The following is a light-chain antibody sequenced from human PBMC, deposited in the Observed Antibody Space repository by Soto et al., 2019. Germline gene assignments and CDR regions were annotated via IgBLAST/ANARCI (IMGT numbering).Light chain of an antibody. V-gene: IGLV2-14*01. CDR3: ISCTRSSTLYVV. Sequence: QSVLTQPASVSGSPGQSITISCTGTSSDVGGYNYVSWYQQHPGKAPKLMIYDVSNRPSGVSNRFSGSKSGNTASLTISGLQAEDEADYYCISCTRSSTLYVVFGGGTKLTVL. CDR2: DVS. J-gene: IGLJ2*01. CDR1: SSDVGGYNY.